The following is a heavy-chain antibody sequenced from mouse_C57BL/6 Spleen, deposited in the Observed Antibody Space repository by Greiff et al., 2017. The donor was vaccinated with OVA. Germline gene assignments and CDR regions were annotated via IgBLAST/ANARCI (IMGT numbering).Heavy chain of an antibody. J-gene: IGHJ4*01. CDR2: IDPISGGT. Sequence: QVQLQQPGAELVKPGASVKLSCKASGYTFTSYWMHWVKQRPGRGLEWIGRIDPISGGTKYNEKFKSKATLTVDKPSSTAYMQLSSLTSEDSAVYYCARGGLRRGNYAMDYWGQGTSVTVSS. CDR1: GYTFTSYW. CDR3: ARGGLRRGNYAMDY. D-gene: IGHD2-4*01. V-gene: IGHV1-72*01.